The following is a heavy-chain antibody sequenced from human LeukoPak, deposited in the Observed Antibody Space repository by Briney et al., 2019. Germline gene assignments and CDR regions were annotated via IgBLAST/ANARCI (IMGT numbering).Heavy chain of an antibody. CDR2: ISYDGSNK. CDR1: GFTFSSYA. Sequence: GGSLRLSCAASGFTFSSYAMHWVRQAPGKGLEWVAVISYDGSNKYYADSVKGRFTISRDNSKNTLYLQTNSLRAEDTAVYYCVFPGTIRLGELSLHDWGQGTLVTVSS. D-gene: IGHD3-16*02. CDR3: VFPGTIRLGELSLHD. J-gene: IGHJ4*02. V-gene: IGHV3-30*04.